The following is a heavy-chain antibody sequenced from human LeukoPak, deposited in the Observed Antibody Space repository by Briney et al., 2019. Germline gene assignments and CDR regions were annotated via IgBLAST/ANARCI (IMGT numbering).Heavy chain of an antibody. V-gene: IGHV1-18*01. CDR3: ATDRPHYYGSGSYYIPFDY. D-gene: IGHD3-10*01. Sequence: ASVKVSCKASGYTFTSYGISWVRQAPGQGLEWMGWISAYNGNTNYAQKLQGRVTMTTDTAYMELSSLRSEDTAVYYCATDRPHYYGSGSYYIPFDYWGQGTLVTVSS. J-gene: IGHJ4*02. CDR2: ISAYNGNT. CDR1: GYTFTSYG.